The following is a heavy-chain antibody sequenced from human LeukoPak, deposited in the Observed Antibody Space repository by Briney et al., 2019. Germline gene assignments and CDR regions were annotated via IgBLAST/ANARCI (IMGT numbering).Heavy chain of an antibody. CDR2: IYYSGST. CDR3: ARESYSSSYRGAFDI. V-gene: IGHV4-39*07. D-gene: IGHD6-6*01. CDR1: GGSISSSSYY. J-gene: IGHJ3*02. Sequence: SETLSLTCTVSGGSISSSSYYWGWIRQPPGKGLEWIGSIYYSGSTYYNPSLKSRVTISVDTSKNQFSLKLSSVTAADTAVYYCARESYSSSYRGAFDIWGQGTMVTVSS.